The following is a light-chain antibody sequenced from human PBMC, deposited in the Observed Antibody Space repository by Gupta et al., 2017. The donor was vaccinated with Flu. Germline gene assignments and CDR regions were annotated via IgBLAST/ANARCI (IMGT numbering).Light chain of an antibody. Sequence: SLGQTASITCSGDKLGEKYACWYQQKQGQSPVLVIYQDDKRPSGIPERFCGSNSGTKATMTISGTQAMEEADYYCPAWDSSTVVFGGGTKMTVL. CDR1: KLGEKY. CDR3: PAWDSSTVV. J-gene: IGLJ2*01. CDR2: QDD. V-gene: IGLV3-1*01.